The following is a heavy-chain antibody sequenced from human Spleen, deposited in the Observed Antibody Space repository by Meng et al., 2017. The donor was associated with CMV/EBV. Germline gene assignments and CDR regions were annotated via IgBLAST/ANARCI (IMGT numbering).Heavy chain of an antibody. CDR3: ARDIGTAYHADWFDP. Sequence: ASVKVSCKASGYTFTTYGISWVRQAPGQGLEWMGWINPYKGNTKYAQKFRGRVTMTRDMSTSTVYLELRSLTSEDTATYFCARDIGTAYHADWFDPWGQGTLVTVSS. CDR1: GYTFTTYG. D-gene: IGHD3/OR15-3a*01. CDR2: INPYKGNT. J-gene: IGHJ5*02. V-gene: IGHV1-18*01.